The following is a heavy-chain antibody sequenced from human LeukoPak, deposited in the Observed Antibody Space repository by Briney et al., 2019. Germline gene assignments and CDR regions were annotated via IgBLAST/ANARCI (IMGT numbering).Heavy chain of an antibody. V-gene: IGHV3-7*01. CDR3: ARARDGYNSALDY. Sequence: GGSLRLSCAASGFTFSSYWMSWVRQAPGKGLEWVANIKQDGSEKYYVDSVKGRFTISRDNAKNSLYLQMNSLRAEDTAVYYCARARDGYNSALDYWGQGTLVTVSS. J-gene: IGHJ4*02. CDR2: IKQDGSEK. D-gene: IGHD5-24*01. CDR1: GFTFSSYW.